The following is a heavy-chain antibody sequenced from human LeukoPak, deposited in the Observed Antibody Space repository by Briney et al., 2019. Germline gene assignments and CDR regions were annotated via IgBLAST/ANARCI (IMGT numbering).Heavy chain of an antibody. D-gene: IGHD3-10*01. CDR1: GGSFRGYF. V-gene: IGHV4-34*01. CDR2: ISDSGST. Sequence: SDTLSLTCAVYGGSFRGYFWSWIRQPPGKGLEWIGEISDSGSTKYNPSLESRVTISVDTSKNLLSLKLSSVTAADTAVYYCARVPPFLWFGESRTFYGMDVWGQGTTVTVSS. J-gene: IGHJ6*02. CDR3: ARVPPFLWFGESRTFYGMDV.